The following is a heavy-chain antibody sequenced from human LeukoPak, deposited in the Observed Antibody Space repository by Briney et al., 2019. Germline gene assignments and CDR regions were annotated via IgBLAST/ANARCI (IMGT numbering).Heavy chain of an antibody. Sequence: PSETLSLTCTVSGGSISSYYWSWIRQPPGKGLEWIGYIYYSGSTNYNPSLKSRVTISVDTSKKEFSLKLTSLTAADTAVYYCARGYDCGGDCYSRWYFDLWGRGTLVTVSS. CDR1: GGSISSYY. J-gene: IGHJ2*01. CDR3: ARGYDCGGDCYSRWYFDL. V-gene: IGHV4-59*08. D-gene: IGHD2-21*01. CDR2: IYYSGST.